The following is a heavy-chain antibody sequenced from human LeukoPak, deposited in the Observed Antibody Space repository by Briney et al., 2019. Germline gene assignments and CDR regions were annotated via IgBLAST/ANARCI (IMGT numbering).Heavy chain of an antibody. J-gene: IGHJ5*02. D-gene: IGHD3-3*01. Sequence: SSETLSLTCTVSGGSISSSSYYWGWIRQPPGKGLEWIGSIYYSGSTYYNPSLKSRVTISVDTSKNQFSLKLSSVTAADTAVYYCARAKNQYYDFWRGYYEFCWFAPWGQGTLVTVSS. CDR1: GGSISSSSYY. CDR3: ARAKNQYYDFWRGYYEFCWFAP. V-gene: IGHV4-39*01. CDR2: IYYSGST.